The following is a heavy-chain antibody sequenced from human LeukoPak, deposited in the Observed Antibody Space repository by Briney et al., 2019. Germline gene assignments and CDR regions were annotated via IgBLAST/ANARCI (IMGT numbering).Heavy chain of an antibody. J-gene: IGHJ4*02. CDR1: GFTFSSYS. D-gene: IGHD2-2*01. CDR3: ARDLTRPYIVVVPAAIDY. CDR2: ISSSSSYI. Sequence: GRSLRLSCAASGFTFSSYSMNWVRQAPGKGLEWVSSISSSSSYIYYADSVKGRFAISRDNAKNSLYLQMNSLRAEDTAVYYCARDLTRPYIVVVPAAIDYWGQGTLVTVSS. V-gene: IGHV3-21*01.